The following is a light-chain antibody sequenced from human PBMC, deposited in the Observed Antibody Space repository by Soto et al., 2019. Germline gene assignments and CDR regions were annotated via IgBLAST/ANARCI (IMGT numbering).Light chain of an antibody. CDR3: LQDYSYPRT. CDR2: GTS. J-gene: IGKJ1*01. Sequence: AIQMTQSPPSLSASVGDRVIITCRASQAIRTELGWYQQRPGKAPKLLIYGTSNLQSGVPSRFSGSGSGTDFTPTINGLQPEDFATYYCLQDYSYPRTFGQGTKVDVK. CDR1: QAIRTE. V-gene: IGKV1-6*01.